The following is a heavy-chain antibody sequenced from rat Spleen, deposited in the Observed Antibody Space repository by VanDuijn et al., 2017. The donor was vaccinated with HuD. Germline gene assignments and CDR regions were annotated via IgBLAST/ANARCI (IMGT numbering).Heavy chain of an antibody. J-gene: IGHJ3*01. D-gene: IGHD1-11*01. CDR3: ARHGGLRNWFAY. Sequence: EVQLVESDGGLVRPGRSLKLSCAASGFIFSDYYMAWVRQAPAKGLEWVAMISYDASATYYRDSVKGRFTISRDIAKSTLYLQMDSLGSEDTATYYCARHGGLRNWFAYWGQGTLVTVSS. CDR1: GFIFSDYY. CDR2: ISYDASAT. V-gene: IGHV5-29*01.